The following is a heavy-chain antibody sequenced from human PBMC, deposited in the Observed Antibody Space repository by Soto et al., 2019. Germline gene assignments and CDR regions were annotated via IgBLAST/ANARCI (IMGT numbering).Heavy chain of an antibody. V-gene: IGHV3-23*01. Sequence: PGGPLRLSCAASGFTFSSYAMSWVRQAPGKGLEWVSAISGSGGSTFYADSVKGRFTISRDNSKNTLYLQMTSLRAEDTAVYYCAKGGRQWLVTSDFNYWGQGALVTVSS. D-gene: IGHD6-19*01. J-gene: IGHJ4*02. CDR1: GFTFSSYA. CDR3: AKGGRQWLVTSDFNY. CDR2: ISGSGGST.